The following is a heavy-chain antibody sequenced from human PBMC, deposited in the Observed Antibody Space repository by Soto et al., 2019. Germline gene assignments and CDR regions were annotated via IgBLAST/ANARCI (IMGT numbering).Heavy chain of an antibody. CDR3: AKDYSSVWSRGIDV. Sequence: GGSLRLSCAATGFTFSNHAMSLVRRAAGKGLEWVSGISDAGERTYYADSVRGRFTVSRDNSKNTLYLQMNTLRAEDTAVYYCAKDYSSVWSRGIDVWGQGILVTVSS. CDR2: ISDAGERT. V-gene: IGHV3-23*01. J-gene: IGHJ4*02. D-gene: IGHD6-19*01. CDR1: GFTFSNHA.